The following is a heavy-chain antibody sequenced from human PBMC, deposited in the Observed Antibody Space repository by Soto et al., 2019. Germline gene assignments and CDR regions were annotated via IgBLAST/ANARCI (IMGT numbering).Heavy chain of an antibody. CDR1: GGSFSGYY. J-gene: IGHJ1*01. D-gene: IGHD3-16*02. V-gene: IGHV4-34*01. Sequence: SSETLSLTCAVYGGSFSGYYWSWIRQPPGKGLEWIGEINHSGSTNYNPSLKSRVTISVDTSKNQFSLKLSSVTAADTAVYYCASQYYDYIWGSYRLRPGYFQHWGQGTLVT. CDR3: ASQYYDYIWGSYRLRPGYFQH. CDR2: INHSGST.